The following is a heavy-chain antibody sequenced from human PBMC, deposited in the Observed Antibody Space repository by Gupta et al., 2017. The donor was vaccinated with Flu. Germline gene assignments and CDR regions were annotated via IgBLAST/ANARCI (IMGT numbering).Heavy chain of an antibody. D-gene: IGHD3-10*01. J-gene: IGHJ6*02. CDR2: ITPHSGAA. CDR1: GGDFTHFA. Sequence: QVQLVQSGAEMKKPGSSVRVSCQASGGDFTHFALGWVRQAPGQGLEWMGGITPHSGAATYAQNFHGRVTITADKSTTTAYMELSSLRSEDTALYYCTKDIWVLFNENFYYYGMDVWGQGTTVTVSS. V-gene: IGHV1-69*06. CDR3: TKDIWVLFNENFYYYGMDV.